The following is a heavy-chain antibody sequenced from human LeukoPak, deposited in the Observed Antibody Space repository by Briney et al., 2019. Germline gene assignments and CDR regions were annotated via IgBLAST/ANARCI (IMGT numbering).Heavy chain of an antibody. CDR3: ARVGYDGTGYYSLGNY. V-gene: IGHV3-21*01. CDR1: GFTFSSYS. CDR2: ITRSSIYI. Sequence: PGGSLRLSCAASGFTFSSYSMKWVRQAPGKGLEWVSSITRSSIYIYYADPVKGRFTISRDNAKNSLYLQMNSLRAEDTAVYYCARVGYDGTGYYSLGNYWGQGTLVSVSS. D-gene: IGHD3-22*01. J-gene: IGHJ4*02.